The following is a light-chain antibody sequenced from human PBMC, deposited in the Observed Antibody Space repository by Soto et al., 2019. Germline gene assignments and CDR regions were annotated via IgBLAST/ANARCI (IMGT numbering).Light chain of an antibody. CDR2: DVS. V-gene: IGKV3-11*01. CDR1: QTVTRH. J-gene: IGKJ1*01. Sequence: EIVLTQFPATLPLSPGERATLSCRASQTVTRHLAWYQQKPGQAPRLLIFDVSNRATGIPARFSGSGSGTDFTLTISSLESEDFATYFCQQYNDYSTWTFGQGTKVEIK. CDR3: QQYNDYSTWT.